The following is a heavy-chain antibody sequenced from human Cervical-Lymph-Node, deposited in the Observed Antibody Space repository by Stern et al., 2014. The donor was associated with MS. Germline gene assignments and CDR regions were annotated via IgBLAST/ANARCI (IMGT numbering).Heavy chain of an antibody. CDR2: MNHSGST. D-gene: IGHD6-13*01. CDR3: ARGGRTAAGVY. Sequence: QVQLQQWGAGLLKPSETLSLTCAVYGGSFSGYYWSWIRQPPGKGLEWIGEMNHSGSTTYNPSLKSRVTISVDTSKNQLSLKLSSVTTADTAVYYCARGGRTAAGVYWGQGTLVTVSS. V-gene: IGHV4-34*01. CDR1: GGSFSGYY. J-gene: IGHJ4*02.